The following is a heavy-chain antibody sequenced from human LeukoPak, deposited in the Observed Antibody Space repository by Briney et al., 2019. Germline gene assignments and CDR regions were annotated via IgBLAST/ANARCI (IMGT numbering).Heavy chain of an antibody. CDR3: ATLNYDFWSGYYSYYYMDV. D-gene: IGHD3-3*01. Sequence: ASVKVSCKASGGTFSSYAISWARQAPGQGLEWMGGIIPIFGTANYAQKFQGRVTITTDESTSTAYMELSSLRSEDTAVYYCATLNYDFWSGYYSYYYMDVWGKGTTVTVSS. J-gene: IGHJ6*03. CDR1: GGTFSSYA. V-gene: IGHV1-69*05. CDR2: IIPIFGTA.